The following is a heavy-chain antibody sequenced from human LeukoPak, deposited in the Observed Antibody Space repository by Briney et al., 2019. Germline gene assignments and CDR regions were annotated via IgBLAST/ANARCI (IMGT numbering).Heavy chain of an antibody. V-gene: IGHV4-59*01. J-gene: IGHJ4*02. D-gene: IGHD6-13*01. Sequence: SETLSLTCIVSGGSISSCYWSWIRQPPGKGREGIGYIYYSGSTNYNPSLKSRVTISVDTSKNQFSLKLSSVTAADTAVYYCARGLMMAVAGRGEFHYWGQGTLVTVSS. CDR3: ARGLMMAVAGRGEFHY. CDR1: GGSISSCY. CDR2: IYYSGST.